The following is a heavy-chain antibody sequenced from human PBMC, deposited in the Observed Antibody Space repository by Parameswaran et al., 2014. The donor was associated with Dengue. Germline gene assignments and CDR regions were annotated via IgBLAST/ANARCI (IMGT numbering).Heavy chain of an antibody. CDR2: IYYSGST. CDR3: ARDSMTYYYDSSGYSLGYYFDY. J-gene: IGHJ4*02. D-gene: IGHD3-22*01. V-gene: IGHV4-59*01. Sequence: WIRQPPGKGLEWIGYIYYSGSTNYNPSLKSRVTISVGTSKNQFSLKLSSVTAADTAVYYCARDSMTYYYDSSGYSLGYYFDYWGQGTLVTVSS.